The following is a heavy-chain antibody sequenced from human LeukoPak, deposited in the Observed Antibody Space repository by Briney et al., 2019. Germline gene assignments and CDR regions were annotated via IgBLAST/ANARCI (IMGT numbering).Heavy chain of an antibody. Sequence: QPGGSLRLSCTASGFTLCKFSMSWVRPAPGQGLEWVANIIQDGSEKKYVYSVKGRFTISRDNAKSSLYLQMKSLRAEDTAVYYCAELGITMIGGVWGKGTTVTISS. CDR2: IIQDGSEK. CDR3: AELGITMIGGV. J-gene: IGHJ6*04. V-gene: IGHV3-7*01. D-gene: IGHD3-10*02. CDR1: GFTLCKFS.